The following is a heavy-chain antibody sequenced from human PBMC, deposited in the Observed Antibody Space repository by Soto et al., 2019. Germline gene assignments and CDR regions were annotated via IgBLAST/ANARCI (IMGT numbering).Heavy chain of an antibody. CDR2: INHSGST. Sequence: SETLSLTCAVYGGSFSGYYGSWIRQPPGKGLEWIGEINHSGSTNYNPSLKSRVTISVDTSKNQFSLKLSSVTAADTAVYYCARGRGVGSATFDYWGQGTLVTVSS. V-gene: IGHV4-34*01. CDR3: ARGRGVGSATFDY. D-gene: IGHD3-10*01. J-gene: IGHJ4*02. CDR1: GGSFSGYY.